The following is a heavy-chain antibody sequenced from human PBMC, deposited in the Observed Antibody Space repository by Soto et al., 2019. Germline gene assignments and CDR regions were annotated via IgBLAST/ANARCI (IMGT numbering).Heavy chain of an antibody. V-gene: IGHV1-3*01. D-gene: IGHD3-22*01. J-gene: IGHJ1*01. CDR1: GYPFTAYA. CDR3: RGKTNKRIGNYPFSC. Sequence: QVQLVQSGAEVKKPGASVKVSCKASGYPFTAYAMQWVRQAPGQRLEWMGWINVANGNTRYSHNFQGRVTFDRDTPATTANWDLRTLKPKDTVDIYCRGKTNKRIGNYPFSCWGRATWVTVS. CDR2: INVANGNT.